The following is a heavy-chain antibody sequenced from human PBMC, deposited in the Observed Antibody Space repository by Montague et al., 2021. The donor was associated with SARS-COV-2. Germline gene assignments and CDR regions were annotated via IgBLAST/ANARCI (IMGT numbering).Heavy chain of an antibody. CDR3: ASMVRAQVYYFDY. V-gene: IGHV4-39*01. J-gene: IGHJ4*02. CDR2: IFYSGST. Sequence: SENLSLTCTVSGGSISSSSYYWGWIRQPPGKGLEWIGSIFYSGSTDYNPSLKSRVTISVDTSKNQFSLKLSSVTAADTAVYYCASMVRAQVYYFDYWGQGTLVTVSS. D-gene: IGHD3-10*01. CDR1: GGSISSSSYY.